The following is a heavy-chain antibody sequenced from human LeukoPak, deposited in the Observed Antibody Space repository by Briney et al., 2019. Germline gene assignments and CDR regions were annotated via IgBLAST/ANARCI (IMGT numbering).Heavy chain of an antibody. CDR3: ARDRDCGDGGCYPHFDY. CDR1: GFTFSSNW. V-gene: IGHV3-7*01. Sequence: GGSLRLSCAASGFTFSSNWMSWVRQAPGKGLEWVANIRQDGSDKYYMDSVKGRFTISRDNAQNSLSLQMNSLRVEDTAVYYCARDRDCGDGGCYPHFDYWGQGVRVTVSS. CDR2: IRQDGSDK. J-gene: IGHJ4*02. D-gene: IGHD2-15*01.